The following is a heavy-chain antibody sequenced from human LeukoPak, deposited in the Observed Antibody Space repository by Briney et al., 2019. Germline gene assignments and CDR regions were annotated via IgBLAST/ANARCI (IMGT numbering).Heavy chain of an antibody. CDR2: INNDGSDT. V-gene: IGHV3-74*01. D-gene: IGHD3-3*01. Sequence: GGSLRLSCAASRFTFSNYWMHWVRQAPGKGVVWVSRINNDGSDTIYADSVKGRFTLSRDNAKNTLSLQMNSLRAEDQAVYFCAKHNFDFWSGYPNDYWGQGTLVTVSS. J-gene: IGHJ4*01. CDR1: RFTFSNYW. CDR3: AKHNFDFWSGYPNDY.